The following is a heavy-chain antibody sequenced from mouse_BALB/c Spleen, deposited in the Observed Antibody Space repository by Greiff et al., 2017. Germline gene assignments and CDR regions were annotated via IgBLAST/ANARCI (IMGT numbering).Heavy chain of an antibody. Sequence: LQQPGSELVRPGASVKLSCKASGYTFTSYWMHWVKQRPGQGLEWIGNIYPGSGSTNYDEKFKSKATLTVDTSSSTAHMQLSSLTSEDSAVYYCTRNWYDSFAYWGQGTLVTVSA. CDR2: IYPGSGST. J-gene: IGHJ3*01. CDR1: GYTFTSYW. D-gene: IGHD2-14*01. V-gene: IGHV1S22*01. CDR3: TRNWYDSFAY.